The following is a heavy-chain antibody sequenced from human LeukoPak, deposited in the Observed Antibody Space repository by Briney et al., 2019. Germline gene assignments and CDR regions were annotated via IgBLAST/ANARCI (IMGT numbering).Heavy chain of an antibody. V-gene: IGHV3-9*01. CDR1: GFTFDDYA. D-gene: IGHD3-3*01. Sequence: PGGPLRLSCAASGFTFDDYAMHWVRQAPGKGLEWVSGISWNSGSIGYADSVKGRFTISRDNAKNSLYLQMNCLRAEDTALYYCAKDGDFWSGYVTPYYFDYWGQGTLVTVSS. CDR3: AKDGDFWSGYVTPYYFDY. CDR2: ISWNSGSI. J-gene: IGHJ4*02.